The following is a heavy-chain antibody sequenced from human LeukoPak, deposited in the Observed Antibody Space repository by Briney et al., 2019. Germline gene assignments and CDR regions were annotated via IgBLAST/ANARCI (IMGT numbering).Heavy chain of an antibody. CDR2: INPSGGST. D-gene: IGHD2-15*01. J-gene: IGHJ4*02. CDR1: GYTLTSYY. Sequence: ASVKVSCKASGYTLTSYYMHCVRQSPGQGVECMGIINPSGGSTSYAQKFQGRVTMTRDTSTSTVYMELSGLRSEDTAVYYCAREDCSGGSCYGYWGQGTLVTVSS. V-gene: IGHV1-46*01. CDR3: AREDCSGGSCYGY.